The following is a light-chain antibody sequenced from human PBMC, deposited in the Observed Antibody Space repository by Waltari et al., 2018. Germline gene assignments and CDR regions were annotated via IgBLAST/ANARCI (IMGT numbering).Light chain of an antibody. V-gene: IGKV4-1*01. Sequence: QRLLYNSNDKNNLAWYQQNPGQPPKLLFYWASTRHSVVPDRVSGSGSATDFTLTISSLQDEDGAVYYCQQYYGRRTFGQGTWVDIK. CDR3: QQYYGRRT. CDR2: WAS. J-gene: IGKJ1*01. CDR1: QRLLYNSNDKNN.